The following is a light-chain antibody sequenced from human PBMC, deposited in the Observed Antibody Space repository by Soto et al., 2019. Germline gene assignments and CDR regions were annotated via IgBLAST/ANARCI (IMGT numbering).Light chain of an antibody. V-gene: IGLV2-8*01. Sequence: QSALTQPPSASGSLGQSVTVSCTGSSSDVGAYNYVSWYQQHPGKAPKLIIYEVNKRPSGVSDRFSGSKSGNTASLTVSGLQAEDEADYYCSSLGASKVFGGGTKLTVL. CDR3: SSLGASKV. J-gene: IGLJ2*01. CDR2: EVN. CDR1: SSDVGAYNY.